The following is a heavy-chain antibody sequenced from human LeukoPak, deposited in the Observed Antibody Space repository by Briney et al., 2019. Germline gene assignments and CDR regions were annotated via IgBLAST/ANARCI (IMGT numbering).Heavy chain of an antibody. V-gene: IGHV3-21*01. J-gene: IGHJ4*02. Sequence: GGSLRLSCAASGFTFISYSMNWVRQAPGKGLEWVSSISSSNTYIYYADSVKGRFTISRDNAKNSLYLQMNSLRAEDTAVYYCARDLAAAVDYWGQGTLVTVSS. D-gene: IGHD6-13*01. CDR3: ARDLAAAVDY. CDR1: GFTFISYS. CDR2: ISSSNTYI.